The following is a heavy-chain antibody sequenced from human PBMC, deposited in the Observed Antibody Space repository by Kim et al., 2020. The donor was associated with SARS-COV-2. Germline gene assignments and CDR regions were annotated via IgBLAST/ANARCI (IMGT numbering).Heavy chain of an antibody. CDR1: GYTFTGYY. J-gene: IGHJ6*02. CDR3: ASSTGDYYYYGMDV. CDR2: INPNSGGT. Sequence: ASVKVSCKASGYTFTGYYMHWVRQAPGQGLEWMGWINPNSGGTNYAQKFQGWVTMTGDTSISTAYMELSRLRSDDTAVYYCASSTGDYYYYGMDVWGQGTTVTVSS. V-gene: IGHV1-2*04.